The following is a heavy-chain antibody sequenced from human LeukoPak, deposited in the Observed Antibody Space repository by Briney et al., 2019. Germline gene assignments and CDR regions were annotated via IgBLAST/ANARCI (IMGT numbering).Heavy chain of an antibody. J-gene: IGHJ3*02. D-gene: IGHD3-10*01. V-gene: IGHV3-21*01. CDR2: ISSSSSYI. Sequence: GGSLRLSCVASGFTFSSYSMIWVRQAPGKGLEWVSSISSSSSYIYYADSVKGRFTISRDNSKNTLYLQMNSLRAEDTAVYYCARDSGAFDIWAQGTMVTVSS. CDR3: ARDSGAFDI. CDR1: GFTFSSYS.